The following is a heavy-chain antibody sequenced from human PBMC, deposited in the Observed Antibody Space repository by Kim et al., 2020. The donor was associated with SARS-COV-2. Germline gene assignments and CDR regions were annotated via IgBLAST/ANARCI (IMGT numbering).Heavy chain of an antibody. Sequence: GGSLRLSCAASGFTFSSYAMSWVRQAPGKGLEWVSVIYSGGSSTYYADSVKGRFTISRDNSKNTLYLQMNSLRAEDTAVYCCAKGLTRYYFDYWGQGTLVTVSS. CDR1: GFTFSSYA. CDR3: AKGLTRYYFDY. J-gene: IGHJ4*02. CDR2: IYSGGSST. V-gene: IGHV3-23*03.